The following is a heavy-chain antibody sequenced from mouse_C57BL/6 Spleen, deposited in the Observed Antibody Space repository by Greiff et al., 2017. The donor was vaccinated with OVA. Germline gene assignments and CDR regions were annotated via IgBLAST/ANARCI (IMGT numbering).Heavy chain of an antibody. CDR2: ISYSGST. J-gene: IGHJ1*03. D-gene: IGHD4-1*01. CDR1: VYSFTRDY. V-gene: IGHV3-8*01. Sequence: EVKLMESGPGLAKPSQTLSLTCSVTVYSFTRDYWNLFRTFPGHKLSYMGYISYSGSTYYNPSLKSRISITRDTSKNQYYLQLNSVTTEDTATYYCARSNWDDWYFDVWGTGTTVTVSS. CDR3: ARSNWDDWYFDV.